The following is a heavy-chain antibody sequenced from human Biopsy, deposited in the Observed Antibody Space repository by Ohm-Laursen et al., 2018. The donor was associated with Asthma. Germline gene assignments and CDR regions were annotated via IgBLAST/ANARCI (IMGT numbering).Heavy chain of an antibody. CDR2: ISFDGSNK. D-gene: IGHD2-21*02. J-gene: IGHJ6*02. CDR3: ASYEVVTAILPMDV. CDR1: GFAFSSYA. V-gene: IGHV3-30*03. Sequence: SLRLSCSAFGFAFSSYAIHWVRQAPGKGLEWVAVISFDGSNKYYGDSVKGRFTIARDNSKNTVYLQMNSLRAEDTAVYYCASYEVVTAILPMDVWGQGTTVTVSS.